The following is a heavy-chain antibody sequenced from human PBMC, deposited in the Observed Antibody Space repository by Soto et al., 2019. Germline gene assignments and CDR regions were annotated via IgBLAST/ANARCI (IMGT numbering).Heavy chain of an antibody. V-gene: IGHV1-18*01. J-gene: IGHJ4*02. CDR1: GYTFTSYG. D-gene: IGHD3-22*01. CDR3: ARERAHYYDSSGHANDY. Sequence: QVQLVQSGAEVKKPGASVKVSCKASGYTFTSYGISWVRQAPGQGLEWMGWISAYNGNTNYAQKLQGRVTMTTDTSTSTAYMELRSLRSDDTAVYYCARERAHYYDSSGHANDYWGQGTLVTVSS. CDR2: ISAYNGNT.